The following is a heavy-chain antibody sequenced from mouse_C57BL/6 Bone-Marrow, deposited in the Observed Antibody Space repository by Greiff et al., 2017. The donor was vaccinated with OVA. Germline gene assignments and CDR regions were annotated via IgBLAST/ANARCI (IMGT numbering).Heavy chain of an antibody. CDR2: IDPSDSYT. CDR1: GYTFTSYW. J-gene: IGHJ1*03. D-gene: IGHD4-1*01. Sequence: QVQLQQSGAELVMPGASVKLSCKASGYTFTSYWMHWVKQRPGQGLEWIGEIDPSDSYTNYNQKFKGKSTLTVDKSSSTAYMQLSSLTSEDSAVYYCARTGVWYFDVWGTGTTVTVSS. V-gene: IGHV1-69*01. CDR3: ARTGVWYFDV.